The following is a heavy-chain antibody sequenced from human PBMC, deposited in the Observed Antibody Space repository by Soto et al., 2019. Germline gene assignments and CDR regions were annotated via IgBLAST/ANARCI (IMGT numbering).Heavy chain of an antibody. V-gene: IGHV1-18*01. D-gene: IGHD1-26*01. CDR3: ARLVGPTSSDNWFDP. Sequence: QVKLVQSGAEVKKPGASVKVSCETSGYTFFSYGITWVRQAPGQGLEWMGWVSGYNGHTNYAQKFQGRVTMTRDISTTTAYMELRNLRSDDTAVYYCARLVGPTSSDNWFDPWGQGTLVTVSS. J-gene: IGHJ5*02. CDR2: VSGYNGHT. CDR1: GYTFFSYG.